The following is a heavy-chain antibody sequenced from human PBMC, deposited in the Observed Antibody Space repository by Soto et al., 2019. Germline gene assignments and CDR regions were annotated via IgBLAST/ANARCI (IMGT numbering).Heavy chain of an antibody. CDR2: INAGNGNT. CDR1: GYAFTNFA. V-gene: IGHV1-3*01. J-gene: IGHJ4*02. CDR3: ARTYYDILTGYSPNPFDY. D-gene: IGHD3-9*01. Sequence: AAVKVSCKASGYAFTNFAIHWVRQAPGQRLEWMGWINAGNGNTKYSQRFQARVTITRDTSASTAYMEMSRLRSEDTAVYYCARTYYDILTGYSPNPFDYWGQGTLVTVSS.